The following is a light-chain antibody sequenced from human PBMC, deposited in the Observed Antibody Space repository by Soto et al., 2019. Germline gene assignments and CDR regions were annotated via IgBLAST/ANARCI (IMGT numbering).Light chain of an antibody. CDR1: SSDICAYDY. CDR3: FSFTTASTHV. Sequence: QSALAQPASLSGSPGQSITSSCTWTSSDICAYDYVSWFQQHPGKAPKLMISEVNDRPSRVSDRFSGSKSGNTAYLTISGLQVEDEADYFCFSFTTASTHVFGTGTKVTVL. J-gene: IGLJ1*01. CDR2: EVN. V-gene: IGLV2-14*01.